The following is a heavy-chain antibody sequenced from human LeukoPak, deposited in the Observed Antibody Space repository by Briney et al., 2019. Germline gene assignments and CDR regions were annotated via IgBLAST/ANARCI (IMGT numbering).Heavy chain of an antibody. CDR2: IYYSGST. CDR3: ARGAPPDS. J-gene: IGHJ4*02. CDR1: GGSISSSSYY. Sequence: SETLSLTCTVSGGSISSSSYYWGWIRQPPGKGLEWIGSIYYSGSTYYNPSLKSRVTISVDTSKNQFSLKLSSVTAADTAVYYCARGAPPDSWGQGTLVTVSS. V-gene: IGHV4-39*07.